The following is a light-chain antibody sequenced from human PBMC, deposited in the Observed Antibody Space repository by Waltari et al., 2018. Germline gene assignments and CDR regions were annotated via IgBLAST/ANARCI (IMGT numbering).Light chain of an antibody. J-gene: IGLJ3*02. CDR1: SRAVGFSNY. V-gene: IGLV2-14*01. CDR3: NSYAGSSSWV. CDR2: DVS. Sequence: QSALTQPASVSGSPGQSITISCTGTSRAVGFSNYVSWYQQHPGKAPKLMIYDVSGRPSGVSNRFSGSKSGNTASLTISGLQAEDEADYYCNSYAGSSSWVFGGGTKLTVL.